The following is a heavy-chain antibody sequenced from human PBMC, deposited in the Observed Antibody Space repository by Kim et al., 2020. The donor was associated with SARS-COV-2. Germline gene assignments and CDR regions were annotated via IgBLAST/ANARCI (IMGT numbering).Heavy chain of an antibody. D-gene: IGHD4-4*01. CDR1: GDNVSGDSVA. Sequence: SQTLSLTCVISGDNVSGDSVAWNWIRQSPSRGLEWLGRIYYRSKWYNDYAVSVKGRITISPDTSKNQFSLQVNSVTPEDTAVYYCARDHQYSVDYWGQGTLVTVSS. CDR2: IYYRSKWYN. V-gene: IGHV6-1*01. CDR3: ARDHQYSVDY. J-gene: IGHJ4*02.